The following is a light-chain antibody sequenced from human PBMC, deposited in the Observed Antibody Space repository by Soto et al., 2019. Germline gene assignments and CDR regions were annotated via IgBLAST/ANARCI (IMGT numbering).Light chain of an antibody. CDR2: QTS. Sequence: EVVLTQSTATLSSFPCDRVTLSCRASQYINTRLAWYQHRPGQAPRLLIYQTSIRAAGIPARFSASGSGTDFTLTISDVQPEDFALYYCHQRQSWPRTFGQGTKVDTK. V-gene: IGKV3-11*01. CDR1: QYINTR. J-gene: IGKJ1*01. CDR3: HQRQSWPRT.